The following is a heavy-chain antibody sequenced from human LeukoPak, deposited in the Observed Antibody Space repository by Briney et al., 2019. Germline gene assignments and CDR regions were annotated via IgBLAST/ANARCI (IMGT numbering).Heavy chain of an antibody. CDR3: AKASTGYYFDY. CDR1: GFIFDDYA. CDR2: ISWNSGII. J-gene: IGHJ4*02. D-gene: IGHD1-14*01. V-gene: IGHV3-9*01. Sequence: GGSLRLSCAASGFIFDDYAMNWVRQAPGKGLEWVSGISWNSGIIAYPDSVKGRFTISRDNSKNTLYLQMNSLRAEDTALYYCAKASTGYYFDYWGQGTLVTVSS.